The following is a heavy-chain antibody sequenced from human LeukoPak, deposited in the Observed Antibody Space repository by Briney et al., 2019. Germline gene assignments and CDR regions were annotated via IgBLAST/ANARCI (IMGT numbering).Heavy chain of an antibody. CDR3: AKDSGYSSSWYAIDI. D-gene: IGHD6-13*01. CDR2: ISYDGSNK. Sequence: GGSLRLSCAASGFTFSNYAMHWVRQAPGKGLEWVAVISYDGSNKYYADSVKGRFTISRDSSKNTLSLQMNSLRADDTAAYYCAKDSGYSSSWYAIDIWGQGTMVTVSS. J-gene: IGHJ3*02. V-gene: IGHV3-30*18. CDR1: GFTFSNYA.